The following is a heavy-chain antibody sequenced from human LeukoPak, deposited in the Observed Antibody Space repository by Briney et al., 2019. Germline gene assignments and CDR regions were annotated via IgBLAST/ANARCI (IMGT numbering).Heavy chain of an antibody. Sequence: GGSLRLSCAASGFTFSNYCMNWVRQAPGKGLEWVANIKQDGSDKYYVDSVKGRFTISRDNAKNSMYLQMNSLRAENTAAYYCAGGNGWLFDYWGQGTLVTVSS. CDR1: GFTFSNYC. CDR2: IKQDGSDK. V-gene: IGHV3-7*05. D-gene: IGHD6-19*01. J-gene: IGHJ4*02. CDR3: AGGNGWLFDY.